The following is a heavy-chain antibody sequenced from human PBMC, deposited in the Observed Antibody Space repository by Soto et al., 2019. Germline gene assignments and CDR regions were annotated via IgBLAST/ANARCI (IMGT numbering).Heavy chain of an antibody. CDR2: IYYSGST. Sequence: SMSLTCTVCGASFSSGSFYWSWIRQPPGKGLEGIGYIYYSGSTNYNPSLKSRVTISVDTSKNQFSLKLSSVTAADTAVYYCARDQVVRGYEIGTKPYYYYGMDVWGQGTTVTVSS. CDR1: GASFSSGSFY. V-gene: IGHV4-61*01. J-gene: IGHJ6*02. D-gene: IGHD3-9*01. CDR3: ARDQVVRGYEIGTKPYYYYGMDV.